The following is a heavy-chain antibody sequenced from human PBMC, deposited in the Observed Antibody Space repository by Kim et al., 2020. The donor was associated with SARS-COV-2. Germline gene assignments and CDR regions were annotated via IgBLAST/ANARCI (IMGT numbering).Heavy chain of an antibody. D-gene: IGHD3-10*01. V-gene: IGHV4-34*01. Sequence: SETLSLTCAVYVGSFSGYFWTRIRQVPGKGLEWIGETDPSGDTRYNPSLQSRVTILVDKSKNQFSLKLISVISVDTAVYYCARQGSGSGTHGALHIWGPG. CDR2: TDPSGDT. J-gene: IGHJ3*02. CDR1: VGSFSGYF. CDR3: ARQGSGSGTHGALHI.